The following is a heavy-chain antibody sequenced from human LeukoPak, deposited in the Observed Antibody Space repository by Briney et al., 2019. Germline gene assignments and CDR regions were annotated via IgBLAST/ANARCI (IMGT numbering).Heavy chain of an antibody. Sequence: ASVKVSCKASGYTFTSYDINWVRQAPGQGLEWMGWINPNSGGTNYAQKFQGRVTMTRDTSISTAYMELSRLRSDDTAVYYCAREGEYSYGNWGQGTLVTVSS. D-gene: IGHD5-18*01. CDR2: INPNSGGT. J-gene: IGHJ4*02. CDR1: GYTFTSYD. V-gene: IGHV1-2*02. CDR3: AREGEYSYGN.